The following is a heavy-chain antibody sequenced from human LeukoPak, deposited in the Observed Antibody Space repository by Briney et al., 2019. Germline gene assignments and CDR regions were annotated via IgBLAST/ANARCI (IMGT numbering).Heavy chain of an antibody. J-gene: IGHJ2*01. CDR2: INHSGST. Sequence: SETLSLTCAVYGGSFSGYYWSWIRQPPGKGLEWIGEINHSGSTNHNPSLKSRVTISVDTSKNQFSLKLSSVTAADTAVYYCARGVRYGGTRTNWYFDLWGRGTLVTVSS. CDR1: GGSFSGYY. CDR3: ARGVRYGGTRTNWYFDL. V-gene: IGHV4-34*01. D-gene: IGHD4-23*01.